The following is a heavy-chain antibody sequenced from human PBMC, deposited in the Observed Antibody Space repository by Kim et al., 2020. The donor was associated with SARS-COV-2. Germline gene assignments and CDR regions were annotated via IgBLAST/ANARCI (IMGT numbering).Heavy chain of an antibody. V-gene: IGHV3-15*01. J-gene: IGHJ6*02. CDR3: TTNARAGFVVVPAAIKVYYYYGMDV. CDR1: GFTFSNAW. Sequence: GGSLRLSCAASGFTFSNAWMSWVRQAPGKGLEWVGRIKSKTDGGTTDYAAPVKGRFTISRDDSKNTLYLQMNSLKTEDTAVYYCTTNARAGFVVVPAAIKVYYYYGMDVWGQGTTVTVSS. CDR2: IKSKTDGGTT. D-gene: IGHD2-2*02.